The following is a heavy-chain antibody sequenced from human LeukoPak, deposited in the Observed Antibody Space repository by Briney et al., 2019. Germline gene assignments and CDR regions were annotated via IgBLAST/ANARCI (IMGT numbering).Heavy chain of an antibody. D-gene: IGHD5-18*01. V-gene: IGHV4-31*03. J-gene: IGHJ4*02. Sequence: SETLSLTCTVSGGSISSGGYYWSWIRQHPGKGLEWIGYIYYSGSTYYNPSLKSRVTISVDTSKNQFSLKLSSVTAADTAVYYCARGQRTAMARYWGQGTLVTVSS. CDR1: GGSISSGGYY. CDR3: ARGQRTAMARY. CDR2: IYYSGST.